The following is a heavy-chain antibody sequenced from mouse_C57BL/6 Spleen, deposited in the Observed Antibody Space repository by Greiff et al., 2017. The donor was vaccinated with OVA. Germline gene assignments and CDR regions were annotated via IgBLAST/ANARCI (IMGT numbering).Heavy chain of an antibody. D-gene: IGHD2-5*01. J-gene: IGHJ1*03. V-gene: IGHV1-22*01. Sequence: VQLQQSGPELVKPGASVKMSCKASGYTFTDYNMHWVKQSHGKSLEWIGYINPNNGGTSYNQKFKGKATLTVNKSSSPAYMELRSLTSEDSAVYNCAYPPSNPYWYFDVWGTGTTVTVSS. CDR2: INPNNGGT. CDR1: GYTFTDYN. CDR3: AYPPSNPYWYFDV.